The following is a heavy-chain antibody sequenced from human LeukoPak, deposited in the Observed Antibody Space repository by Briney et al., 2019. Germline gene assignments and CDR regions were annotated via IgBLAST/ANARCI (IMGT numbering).Heavy chain of an antibody. V-gene: IGHV3-7*03. CDR2: IKQDGSEK. Sequence: GGSLRLSCAASGFTFSSYWMSWVRQAPGKGLEWVVNIKQDGSEKYYVDSVKGRFTISRDNAKNSLYLQMNSLRAEDTAVYYCARTGSLAPYFGMDVWGKGTTVTVSS. D-gene: IGHD2-15*01. CDR3: ARTGSLAPYFGMDV. J-gene: IGHJ6*04. CDR1: GFTFSSYW.